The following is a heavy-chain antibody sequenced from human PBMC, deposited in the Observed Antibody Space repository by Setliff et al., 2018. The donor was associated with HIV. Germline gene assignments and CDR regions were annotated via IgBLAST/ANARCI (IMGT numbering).Heavy chain of an antibody. CDR1: GFTFSNYA. J-gene: IGHJ5*01. V-gene: IGHV3-23*01. Sequence: PGGSLRLSCAASGFTFSNYAMSWVRQPPEKGLEWVSAISGSGASTYYADSVWGRFTISRDNAKNSLYLQMNSLRAEDTAVYYCARPLLRTNPVYGILGNWFDSWGRGTLVTVSS. D-gene: IGHD2-8*01. CDR2: ISGSGAST. CDR3: ARPLLRTNPVYGILGNWFDS.